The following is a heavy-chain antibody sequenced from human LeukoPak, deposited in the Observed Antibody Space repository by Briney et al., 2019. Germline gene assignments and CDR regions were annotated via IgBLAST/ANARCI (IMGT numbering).Heavy chain of an antibody. CDR1: GGSISSSNW. J-gene: IGHJ4*02. Sequence: SETLSLTCAVSGGSISSSNWWSWVRQPPGKGLGWIGEVFHGGSTNFNPSLKSRVTISVDRSKNQFSLRLSSVTAADTAVYFCARGEEHGSGTVQFDYWGQGTLVTVSS. CDR2: VFHGGST. V-gene: IGHV4-4*02. D-gene: IGHD3-10*01. CDR3: ARGEEHGSGTVQFDY.